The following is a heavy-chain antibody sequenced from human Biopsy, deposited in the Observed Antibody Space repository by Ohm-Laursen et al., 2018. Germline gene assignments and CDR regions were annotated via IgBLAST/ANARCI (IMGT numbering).Heavy chain of an antibody. CDR2: IRGSGDST. D-gene: IGHD3-22*01. J-gene: IGHJ2*01. V-gene: IGHV3-23*01. CDR1: GFTFSSYD. Sequence: GSLRLSCAASGFTFSSYDMSWVRQAPGKGLEWVSSIRGSGDSTNYAASVKGRFTISRDNSKNTLFLQMNSLRAEDTAVYYCARGVPHYDGSGFPLAGYWYFDLWGRGTLVTVSS. CDR3: ARGVPHYDGSGFPLAGYWYFDL.